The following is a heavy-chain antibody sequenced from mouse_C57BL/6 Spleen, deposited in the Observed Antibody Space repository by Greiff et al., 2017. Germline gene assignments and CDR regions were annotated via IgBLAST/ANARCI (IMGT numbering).Heavy chain of an antibody. D-gene: IGHD2-5*01. CDR2: IDPETGGT. CDR1: GYTFTDYD. CDR3: TRNTYSRYFDV. V-gene: IGHV1-15*01. J-gene: IGHJ1*03. Sequence: VQLQQSGAELVRPGASVPLSCKASGYTFTDYDMHWVKQTPVHGLEWIGAIDPETGGTAYNQKFKGKAILTADKSSSTAYMELRSLTSEDSAVYYCTRNTYSRYFDVWGTGTTVTGSS.